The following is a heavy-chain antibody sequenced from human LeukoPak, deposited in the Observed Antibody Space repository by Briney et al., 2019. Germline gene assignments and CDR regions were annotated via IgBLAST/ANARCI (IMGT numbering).Heavy chain of an antibody. J-gene: IGHJ4*02. CDR2: IYSGGST. D-gene: IGHD6-19*01. CDR3: ARDRVGSSGWYDY. Sequence: TGGSLRLSCAASGFTFSSYAMSWVRQAPGKGLEWVSVIYSGGSTYYADSVKGRFTISRDNSKNTLYLQMNSLRAEDTAVYYCARDRVGSSGWYDYWGQGTLVTVSS. V-gene: IGHV3-53*01. CDR1: GFTFSSYA.